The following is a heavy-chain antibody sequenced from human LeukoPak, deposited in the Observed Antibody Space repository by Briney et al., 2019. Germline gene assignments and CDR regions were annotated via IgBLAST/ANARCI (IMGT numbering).Heavy chain of an antibody. J-gene: IGHJ4*02. CDR1: GFTFRTYG. D-gene: IGHD6-13*01. CDR2: IRNDGTIK. CDR3: AKTGSSSWGYFDY. Sequence: GGSLRLSCAASGFTFRTYGMHWVRQAPGKGLEWVAFIRNDGTIKYYADSVKGRFTISRDNSKNTLYLQMNSLRAEDTAVYYCAKTGSSSWGYFDYWSQGTLVTVSS. V-gene: IGHV3-30*02.